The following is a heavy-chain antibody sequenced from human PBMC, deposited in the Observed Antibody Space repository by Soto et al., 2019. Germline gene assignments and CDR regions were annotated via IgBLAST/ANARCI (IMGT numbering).Heavy chain of an antibody. CDR2: IYSGGST. CDR3: ARTSYYYDSSGYGNY. CDR1: GFTVSSNY. V-gene: IGHV3-53*02. J-gene: IGHJ4*02. Sequence: EVQLVETGGGLIQPGGSLRLSCAASGFTVSSNYMSWVRQAPGKGLEWVSVIYSGGSTYYADSVKGRFTISRDNSKNTLYLQMNSLRAEDTAVYYCARTSYYYDSSGYGNYWGQGTLVTVSS. D-gene: IGHD3-22*01.